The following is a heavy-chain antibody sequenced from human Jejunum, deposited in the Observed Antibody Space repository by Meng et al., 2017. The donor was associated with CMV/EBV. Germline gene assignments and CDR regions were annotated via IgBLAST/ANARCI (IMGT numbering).Heavy chain of an antibody. V-gene: IGHV3-74*01. Sequence: EVQLVESGGGLVQPGGSLRLYCAASGFTFSSSWMHWVRQAPGKGPVWVSDLKPDGSRSSYADSVKGRFTTSRDNAKNTLYLQMNSLRVEDTAVYYCVRDGPNYYDYWGQGTLVTFSS. CDR2: LKPDGSRS. CDR1: GFTFSSSW. J-gene: IGHJ4*02. CDR3: VRDGPNYYDY.